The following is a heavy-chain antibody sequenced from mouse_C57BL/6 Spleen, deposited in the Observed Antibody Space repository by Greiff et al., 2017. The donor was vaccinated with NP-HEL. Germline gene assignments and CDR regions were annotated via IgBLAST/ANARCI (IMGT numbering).Heavy chain of an antibody. Sequence: EVKLVESGGGLVKPGGSLKLSCAASGFTFSSYAMYWVRQTPEKRLEWVATISAGGSYTYYQDNVKGRFTISRDNAKNNLYLQMSHLKSEDTAMYDCARDQGDYYGSSCDVWGTGTTVTVSS. CDR3: ARDQGDYYGSSCDV. CDR2: ISAGGSYT. V-gene: IGHV5-4*01. J-gene: IGHJ1*03. D-gene: IGHD1-1*01. CDR1: GFTFSSYA.